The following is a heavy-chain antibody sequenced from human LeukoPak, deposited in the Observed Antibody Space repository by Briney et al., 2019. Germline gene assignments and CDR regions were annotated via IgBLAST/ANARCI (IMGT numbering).Heavy chain of an antibody. D-gene: IGHD3-22*01. CDR1: GGSFSGYY. J-gene: IGHJ4*02. Sequence: SETLSLTCAVYGGSFSGYYWSWIRQPPGKGLEWIGSIYYSGSTYYNPSLKSRVTISVDTSKNQFSLKLSSVTAADTAVYYCARLPANYDSSGYYSSPPYYFDYWGQGTLVTVSS. CDR2: IYYSGST. CDR3: ARLPANYDSSGYYSSPPYYFDY. V-gene: IGHV4-34*01.